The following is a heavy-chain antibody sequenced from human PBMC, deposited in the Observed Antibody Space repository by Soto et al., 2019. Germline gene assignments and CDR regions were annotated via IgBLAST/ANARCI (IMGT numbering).Heavy chain of an antibody. CDR2: GHYSGSA. J-gene: IGHJ5*02. Sequence: SETLSLTCSVSGVSISSSLYYWGWIRQPPGKGLEWIGSGHYSGSAYSNPSLKSRVTISVDTSNNQFSLGLKSVTAADTAVYYWARHGRVSIGVDWFDTWGPGPLVTVSS. D-gene: IGHD2-21*01. CDR1: GVSISSSLYY. CDR3: ARHGRVSIGVDWFDT. V-gene: IGHV4-39*01.